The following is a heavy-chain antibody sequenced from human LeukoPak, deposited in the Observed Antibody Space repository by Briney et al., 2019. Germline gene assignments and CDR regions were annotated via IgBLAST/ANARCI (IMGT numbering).Heavy chain of an antibody. CDR2: ISSSGSTI. CDR1: GFTFSSYE. J-gene: IGHJ3*02. Sequence: GGSLRLSCAASGFTFSSYEMNWVRQAPGKGLEWVSYISSSGSTIYYADSVKGRFTISRDNAKNSLYLQMNSLRAEDTSVYYCARRLRDNYGGNSDAFDIWGQGTMVTVSS. CDR3: ARRLRDNYGGNSDAFDI. D-gene: IGHD4-23*01. V-gene: IGHV3-48*03.